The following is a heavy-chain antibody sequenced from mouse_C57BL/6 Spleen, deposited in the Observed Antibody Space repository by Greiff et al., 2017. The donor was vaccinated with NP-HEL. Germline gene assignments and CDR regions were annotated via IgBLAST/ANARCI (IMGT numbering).Heavy chain of an antibody. V-gene: IGHV7-1*01. J-gene: IGHJ4*01. D-gene: IGHD3-2*02. CDR1: GFTFSDFY. CDR2: SRNKANDYTT. CDR3: ARDARLSYAMDY. Sequence: EVKLVESGGGLVQSGRSLRLSCATSGFTFSDFYMEWVRQAPGKGLEWIAASRNKANDYTTEYSASVKGRFIVSRDTSQSILYLQMNALRAEDTAIYYCARDARLSYAMDYWGQGTSVTVSS.